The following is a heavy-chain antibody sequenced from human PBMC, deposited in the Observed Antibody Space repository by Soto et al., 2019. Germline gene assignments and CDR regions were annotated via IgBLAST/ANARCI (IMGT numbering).Heavy chain of an antibody. Sequence: QVQLHESGPGLVKPSQTLSLTCTVSGGSLSSGGYYWTWIRQHPGKGLEWIGYIFHSGNTYYNPSLKSRLNISVDTSKNQFSLKLRSLTAADTAVYYCARALSSGPYVNYWGQGTLVTVSS. CDR2: IFHSGNT. V-gene: IGHV4-31*03. D-gene: IGHD3-22*01. CDR3: ARALSSGPYVNY. CDR1: GGSLSSGGYY. J-gene: IGHJ4*02.